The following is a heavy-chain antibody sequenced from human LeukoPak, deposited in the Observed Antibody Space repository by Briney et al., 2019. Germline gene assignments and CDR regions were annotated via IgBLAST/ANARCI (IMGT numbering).Heavy chain of an antibody. J-gene: IGHJ4*02. D-gene: IGHD3-22*01. CDR2: ISSSSSFR. CDR1: GFTFSSYA. CDR3: ARESSGYFY. V-gene: IGHV3-21*01. Sequence: GGSLRLSCAASGFTFSSYAMSWVRQAPGKGLEWVSSISSSSSFRYYADSVKGRFTISRDNAKNSLYLQRNSLRAEDTAVYYCARESSGYFYWGQGTLDTVSS.